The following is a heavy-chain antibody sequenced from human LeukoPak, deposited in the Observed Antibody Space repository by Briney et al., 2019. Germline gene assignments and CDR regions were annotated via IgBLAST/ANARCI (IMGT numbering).Heavy chain of an antibody. D-gene: IGHD3-10*01. Sequence: ASVKVSCTASGYTFTVYYMHWVRQAPGQGLEWMGRINPNSGGTNLAQNFQGRVTMTRDTSISTVYMELSRLRSDDTAVYYCARESYGSGSYLFGYWGQGTLVTVSS. J-gene: IGHJ4*02. CDR1: GYTFTVYY. V-gene: IGHV1-2*06. CDR2: INPNSGGT. CDR3: ARESYGSGSYLFGY.